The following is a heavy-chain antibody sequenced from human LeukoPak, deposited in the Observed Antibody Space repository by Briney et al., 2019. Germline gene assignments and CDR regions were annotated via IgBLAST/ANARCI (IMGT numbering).Heavy chain of an antibody. CDR1: GYTFTSYG. Sequence: ASVKVSCKASGYTFTSYGISWVRQAPGQGLECMGWIYPNNGATAYAQKFQGRVAMTRDTSITTAYMELSRLRPDDTAVYYCARSVRGWFDPWGQGTLVTVSS. V-gene: IGHV1-2*02. J-gene: IGHJ5*02. CDR2: IYPNNGAT. CDR3: ARSVRGWFDP.